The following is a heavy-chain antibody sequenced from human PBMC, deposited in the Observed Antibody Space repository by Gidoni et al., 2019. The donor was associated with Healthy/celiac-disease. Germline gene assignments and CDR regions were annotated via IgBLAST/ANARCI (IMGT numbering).Heavy chain of an antibody. J-gene: IGHJ6*03. CDR1: GGPFSSYP. D-gene: IGHD5-12*01. CDR2: IIPIFGTA. CDR3: ASARRDGYNYEDYYYYYMDV. V-gene: IGHV1-69*01. Sequence: QVQLVQSGAAVKKPGSSVKVSCKASGGPFSSYPISWVRQAPGQGLEWMGGIIPIFGTANYAQKFQGRVTITADESTSTADMELSSLRSEDTAVYYCASARRDGYNYEDYYYYYMDVWGKGTTVTVSS.